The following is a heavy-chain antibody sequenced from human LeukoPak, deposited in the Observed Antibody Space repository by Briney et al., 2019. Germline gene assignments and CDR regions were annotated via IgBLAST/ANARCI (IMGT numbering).Heavy chain of an antibody. V-gene: IGHV3-30*02. CDR3: AKDHWGYCSSTSCSILGY. J-gene: IGHJ4*02. CDR2: IRYDGSSK. Sequence: GGSLRLSCAASGFTFSSYGMHWVRQAPGKGLEWVAFIRYDGSSKYYADSVKGRFTISRDNSKNTLYLQMNSLRAEDTAVYYCAKDHWGYCSSTSCSILGYWGQGTLVTVSS. CDR1: GFTFSSYG. D-gene: IGHD2-2*01.